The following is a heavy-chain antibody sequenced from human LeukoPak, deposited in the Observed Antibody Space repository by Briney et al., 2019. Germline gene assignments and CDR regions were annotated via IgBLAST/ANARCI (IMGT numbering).Heavy chain of an antibody. CDR2: IYTSGST. J-gene: IGHJ3*02. Sequence: PSETLSLTCTVSGGSISSYYWSWIRQPAGKGLEWIGRIYTSGSTNYNPSLKSRVTMSVDTSKNQFSLKLSSVTAADTAVYYCARDIKGYCSSTSCYLHAFDIWGQGTMDTVSS. V-gene: IGHV4-4*07. CDR1: GGSISSYY. CDR3: ARDIKGYCSSTSCYLHAFDI. D-gene: IGHD2-2*01.